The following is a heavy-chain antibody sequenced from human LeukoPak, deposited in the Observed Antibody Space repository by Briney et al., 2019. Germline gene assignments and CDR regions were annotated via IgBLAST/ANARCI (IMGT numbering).Heavy chain of an antibody. J-gene: IGHJ4*02. Sequence: GGSLRLSCAASEFTFSGYWMHWVRQAPGKGLVSASRINGDGSRTDYADSVKGRFTISRDNAKNTLYLQMNGLRAEDTAVYYCARRAAVAGTADYWGQGTLVTVSS. CDR2: INGDGSRT. CDR1: EFTFSGYW. V-gene: IGHV3-74*01. D-gene: IGHD6-19*01. CDR3: ARRAAVAGTADY.